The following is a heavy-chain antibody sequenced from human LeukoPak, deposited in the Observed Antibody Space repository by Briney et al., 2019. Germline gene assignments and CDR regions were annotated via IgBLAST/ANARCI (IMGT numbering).Heavy chain of an antibody. CDR1: GYTFSAYY. V-gene: IGHV1-2*02. CDR3: ASPKYAGEYYFDY. D-gene: IGHD2-2*01. J-gene: IGHJ4*02. CDR2: INPNSGGT. Sequence: ASVKVSCKASGYTFSAYYIHWVRQAPGQGLEWMGWINPNSGGTNYAQKFQGRVTMTRDTSISAAYMELSRLRFDDTAVYYCASPKYAGEYYFDYWGQGTLVTVSS.